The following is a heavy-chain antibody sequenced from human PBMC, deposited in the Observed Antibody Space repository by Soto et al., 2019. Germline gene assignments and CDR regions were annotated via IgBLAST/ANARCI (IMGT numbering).Heavy chain of an antibody. J-gene: IGHJ5*02. CDR3: ARLRMDIVVVVAATFGGYWFDP. D-gene: IGHD2-15*01. CDR1: GGSFSGYY. CDR2: INHSGST. Sequence: SETLSLTCAVYGGSFSGYYWSWIRQPPGKGLEWIGEINHSGSTNYNPSLKSRVTISVDTSKNQFSLKLSSVTAADTAVYYCARLRMDIVVVVAATFGGYWFDPWGQGTLVTV. V-gene: IGHV4-34*01.